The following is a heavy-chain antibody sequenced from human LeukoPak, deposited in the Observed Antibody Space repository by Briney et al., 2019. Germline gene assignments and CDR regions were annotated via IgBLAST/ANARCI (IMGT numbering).Heavy chain of an antibody. CDR2: ISGSGGST. CDR3: AKDYDYYDGSGPAYYFDY. V-gene: IGHV3-23*01. J-gene: IGHJ4*02. CDR1: GFTFSSYA. D-gene: IGHD3-22*01. Sequence: GGSLRLSCAASGFTFSSYAMSWVRQAPGKGLEWVSAISGSGGSTYYADSVKGRFTISRDNSKNTLYLQMNSLRAEDTAVYYCAKDYDYYDGSGPAYYFDYWGQGTLVTVSS.